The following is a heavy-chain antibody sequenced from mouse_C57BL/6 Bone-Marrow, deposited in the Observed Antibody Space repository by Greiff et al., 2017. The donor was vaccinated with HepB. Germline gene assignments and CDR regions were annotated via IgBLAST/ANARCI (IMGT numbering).Heavy chain of an antibody. CDR1: GYTFTSYW. CDR2: IHPNSGST. V-gene: IGHV1-64*01. CDR3: ASPNSYFDV. Sequence: VKLQQPGAELVKPGASVKLSCKASGYTFTSYWMHWVKQRPGQGLEWIGMIHPNSGSTNYNEKFESKATLTVDKSSSTAYMQLSSLTSEDSAVYYCASPNSYFDVWGTGTTVTVSS. J-gene: IGHJ1*03.